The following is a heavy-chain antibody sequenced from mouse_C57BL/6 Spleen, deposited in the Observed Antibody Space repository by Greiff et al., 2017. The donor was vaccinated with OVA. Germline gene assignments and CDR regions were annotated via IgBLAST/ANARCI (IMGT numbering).Heavy chain of an antibody. CDR2: IHPNSGST. CDR1: GYTFTSYW. V-gene: IGHV1-64*01. D-gene: IGHD1-1*01. Sequence: VQLQQSGAELVKPGASVKLSCKASGYTFTSYWMHWVKQRPGQGLEWIGMIHPNSGSTNYNEKFKSKATLTVDKSSSTAYMQLSSLTSEDSAVYYCARGITTVVPYAMDYWGQGTSVTVSS. J-gene: IGHJ4*01. CDR3: ARGITTVVPYAMDY.